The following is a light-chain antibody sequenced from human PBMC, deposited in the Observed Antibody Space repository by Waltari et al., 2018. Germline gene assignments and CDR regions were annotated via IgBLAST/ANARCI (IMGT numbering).Light chain of an antibody. V-gene: IGKV1-39*01. J-gene: IGKJ2*01. CDR2: AAS. CDR1: QSISTY. CDR3: HQSYSTPPYT. Sequence: DIQMTQSPSSLSASVGDRVTITCRASQSISTYLNWYQQKPGKAPKLLIYAASSLQSGVPSRFSGSGSGTDFTLTITSLQPEDFAAYYCHQSYSTPPYTFGQGTKLEMK.